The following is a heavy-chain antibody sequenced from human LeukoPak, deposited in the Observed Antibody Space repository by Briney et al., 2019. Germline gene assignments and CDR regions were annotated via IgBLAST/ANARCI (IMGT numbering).Heavy chain of an antibody. CDR3: AKNGGNSDFAY. J-gene: IGHJ4*02. V-gene: IGHV4-4*02. Sequence: SETLSLTCAVSGDSISSSNWWTWVRQPPGKGLEWIGEISHSGTTNYSPPLKSRVTMSVDKSQNQFSLKLTSVTAADTAVYYCAKNGGNSDFAYWGQGTLVTVSS. CDR2: ISHSGTT. D-gene: IGHD4-23*01. CDR1: GDSISSSNW.